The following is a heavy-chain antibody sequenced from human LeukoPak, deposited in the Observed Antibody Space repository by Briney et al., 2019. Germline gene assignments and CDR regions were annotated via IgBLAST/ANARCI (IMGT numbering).Heavy chain of an antibody. V-gene: IGHV3-23*01. CDR1: GFTFSSYA. J-gene: IGHJ6*02. Sequence: GGSLRLSCAASGFTFSSYAMSWVRQAPGKGLEWVSAISGSGGSTDYADSVKGRFTISRDNSKNTLYLQMNSLRAEDTAVYYCAKVTDSYYYYGVDVWGQGTTVTVSS. D-gene: IGHD4-11*01. CDR3: AKVTDSYYYYGVDV. CDR2: ISGSGGST.